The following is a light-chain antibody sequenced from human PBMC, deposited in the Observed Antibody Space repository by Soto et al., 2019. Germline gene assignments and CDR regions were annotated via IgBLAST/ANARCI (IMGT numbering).Light chain of an antibody. CDR1: QLINTY. CDR3: QQRHTWPTT. J-gene: IGKJ4*01. V-gene: IGKV3-11*01. Sequence: DIVLTQSPATLSLSPGERATLSCKASQLINTYVAWYQHRPGQGPRLLIYEESKRATGIPARFSGSGSGTDLALTLSSLEPEDFGLYYCQQRHTWPTTFGGGAKVEI. CDR2: EES.